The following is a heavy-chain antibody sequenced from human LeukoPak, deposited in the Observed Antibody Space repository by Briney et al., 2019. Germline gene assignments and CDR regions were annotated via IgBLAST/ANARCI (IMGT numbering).Heavy chain of an antibody. Sequence: GGSLRLSCAASGFTFSNYWMHWVRQAPGKGLLWVSRINSDGSSTTYADSVKGRFTISRDNAKNTLYLQMNSLRAEDTAVYYCARDSQNYYGSSGCDYWGQGTLVTVSS. J-gene: IGHJ4*02. CDR3: ARDSQNYYGSSGCDY. CDR1: GFTFSNYW. V-gene: IGHV3-74*01. CDR2: INSDGSST. D-gene: IGHD3-22*01.